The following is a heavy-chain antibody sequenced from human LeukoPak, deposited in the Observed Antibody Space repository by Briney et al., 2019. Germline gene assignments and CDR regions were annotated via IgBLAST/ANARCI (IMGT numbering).Heavy chain of an antibody. CDR3: ARLSYYDSSGYYSI. CDR1: GGTFSSYA. J-gene: IGHJ4*02. CDR2: ISAYNGNT. V-gene: IGHV1-18*01. D-gene: IGHD3-22*01. Sequence: ASVKVSCKASGGTFSSYAISWVRQAPGQGLEWMGWISAYNGNTNYAQKLQGRVTMTTDTSTSTAYMELRSLRSDDTAVYYCARLSYYDSSGYYSIWGQGTLVTVSS.